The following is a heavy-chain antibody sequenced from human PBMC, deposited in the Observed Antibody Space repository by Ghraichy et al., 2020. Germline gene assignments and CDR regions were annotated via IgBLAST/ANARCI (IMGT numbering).Heavy chain of an antibody. D-gene: IGHD2-15*01. V-gene: IGHV4-31*03. J-gene: IGHJ4*02. CDR2: IYYSGSI. CDR1: GASVNSGAYY. Sequence: SETLSLTCKVSGASVNSGAYYWTWIRQHPGQGLEWIASIYYSGSINYNPSLKSRLTMSLDTSNNQFSLRLGSVTAADTAVYYCARLRSSGGILDYWGQGILVTVSS. CDR3: ARLRSSGGILDY.